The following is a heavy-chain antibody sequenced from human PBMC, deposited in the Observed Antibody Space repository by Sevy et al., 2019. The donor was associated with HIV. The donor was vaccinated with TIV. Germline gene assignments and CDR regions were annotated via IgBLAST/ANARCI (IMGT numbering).Heavy chain of an antibody. CDR1: GGSISDHY. CDR2: IHYFGSA. CDR3: ARDTSGYSSGWYPYYNYYGLDV. Sequence: SETLSLTCTVSGGSISDHYWNWIRQPPGKGLEWIGQIHYFGSANYNPSLKSRVTISLDTSNNRFSLKLGSVNAADTAVYYCARDTSGYSSGWYPYYNYYGLDVWGQGTTVTVSS. D-gene: IGHD6-19*01. J-gene: IGHJ6*02. V-gene: IGHV4-59*11.